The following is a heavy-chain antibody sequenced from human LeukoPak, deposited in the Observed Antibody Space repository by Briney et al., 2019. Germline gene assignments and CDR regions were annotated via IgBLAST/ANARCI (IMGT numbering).Heavy chain of an antibody. CDR1: GYTFTSYY. V-gene: IGHV1-46*01. J-gene: IGHJ4*02. D-gene: IGHD3-22*01. Sequence: ASVKVSCKASGYTFTSYYMHWVRQAPGQGLEWMGIINPSGGSTSYAQKFQGRVTMTRDTSTRTVYMELSSLRSEDTAVYYCARDRGRYYYDSSGYFPDYWGQGTLVTVSS. CDR3: ARDRGRYYYDSSGYFPDY. CDR2: INPSGGST.